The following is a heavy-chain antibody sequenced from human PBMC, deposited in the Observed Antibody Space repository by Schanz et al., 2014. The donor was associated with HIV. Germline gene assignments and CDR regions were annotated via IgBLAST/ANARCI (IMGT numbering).Heavy chain of an antibody. CDR2: IKQDGSEK. Sequence: ESGGGLVQPGGSLRLSCAASEFTFSSYWMSWVRQAPGKGLEWVANIKQDGSEKYYVGSVNGRFTISRDNARNSLFLQMSRLRVEDTAVYYCARDFFADGDLFYYDYYGMDVWGQGTTVTVSS. CDR1: EFTFSSYW. V-gene: IGHV3-7*01. D-gene: IGHD4-17*01. J-gene: IGHJ6*02. CDR3: ARDFFADGDLFYYDYYGMDV.